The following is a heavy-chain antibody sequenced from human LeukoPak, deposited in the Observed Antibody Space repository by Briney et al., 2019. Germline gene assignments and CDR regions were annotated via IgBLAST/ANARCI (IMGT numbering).Heavy chain of an antibody. CDR2: INFSGYT. CDR1: GVSFGRYS. V-gene: IGHV4-34*01. J-gene: IGHJ4*02. D-gene: IGHD2-2*01. Sequence: KPSETLSLTCAVSGVSFGRYSWTWMRQSPGKGLECIGEINFSGYTKYNPSLKSRVTMSVDTSKNHFSLKLASVTAADTAIYFCARVGSTPAKFDHWGQGTLVTVSS. CDR3: ARVGSTPAKFDH.